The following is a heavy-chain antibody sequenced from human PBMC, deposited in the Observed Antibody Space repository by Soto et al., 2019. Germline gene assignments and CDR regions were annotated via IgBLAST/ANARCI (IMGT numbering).Heavy chain of an antibody. J-gene: IGHJ3*02. CDR3: ARSPGTAFDI. CDR2: ISYDGSNK. Sequence: GGSLRLSCAASGFTFSSYAMHWVRQAPGKGLEWVAVISYDGSNKYYADSVKGRFTISRDNSKNTLYLQMNSLRAEDTAVYYCARSPGTAFDIWGQGTMVTVSS. CDR1: GFTFSSYA. V-gene: IGHV3-30*04.